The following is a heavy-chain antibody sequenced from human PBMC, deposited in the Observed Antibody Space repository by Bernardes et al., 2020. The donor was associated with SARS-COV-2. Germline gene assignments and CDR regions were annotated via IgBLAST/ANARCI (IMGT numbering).Heavy chain of an antibody. CDR2: IYYNGNT. V-gene: IGHV4-61*08. CDR1: GSSVSSGGYY. CDR3: ARDVRGSTLDY. J-gene: IGHJ4*02. Sequence: SETLSLTCTVSGSSVSSGGYYWSWLRQPPGKGLEWVGFIYYNGNTNYNPSLKSRVTISVDTSKNQLPLKLTSVTAADTAVYYCARDVRGSTLDYWVQGTPVTVSS. D-gene: IGHD2-15*01.